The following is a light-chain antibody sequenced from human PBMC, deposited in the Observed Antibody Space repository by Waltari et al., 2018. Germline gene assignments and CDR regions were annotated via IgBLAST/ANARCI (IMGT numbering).Light chain of an antibody. CDR1: QIVSRA. CDR3: QHYVRLPAT. Sequence: SCRASQIVSRALAWYQQKPGQAPRLLSYGASSRATGISDRFSGSGSGTDFSLTISRLEPEDFAVYYCQHYVRLPATFGQGTKVEIK. CDR2: GAS. V-gene: IGKV3-20*01. J-gene: IGKJ1*01.